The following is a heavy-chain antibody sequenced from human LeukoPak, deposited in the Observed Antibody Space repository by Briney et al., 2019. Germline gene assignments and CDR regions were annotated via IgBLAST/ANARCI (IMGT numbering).Heavy chain of an antibody. D-gene: IGHD6-13*01. CDR2: INAGNGNT. V-gene: IGHV1-3*01. CDR1: GYTFTSYA. J-gene: IGHJ3*02. Sequence: ASVKVSCKASGYTFTSYAMHWVRQAPGQRLEWMGWINAGNGNTKYSQKFQGRVTITRDTSASTAYMELSSLRAEDTAVYYCTRQCSSSWYTSAFDIWGQGTMVTVSS. CDR3: TRQCSSSWYTSAFDI.